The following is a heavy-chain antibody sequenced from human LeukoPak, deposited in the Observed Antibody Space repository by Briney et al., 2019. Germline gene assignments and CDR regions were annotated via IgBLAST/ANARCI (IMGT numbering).Heavy chain of an antibody. CDR3: ARQYDSSGCPP. V-gene: IGHV5-51*01. J-gene: IGHJ6*02. CDR2: IYPGDSDT. D-gene: IGHD3-22*01. Sequence: GESLKISCKGSGYSFPNYWIGWVRQMPGKGLEWMGIIYPGDSDTRYSPSFQGQVTISADKSITTAYLQWSSLKASDTAMYYCARQYDSSGCPPWGQGTTVTVSS. CDR1: GYSFPNYW.